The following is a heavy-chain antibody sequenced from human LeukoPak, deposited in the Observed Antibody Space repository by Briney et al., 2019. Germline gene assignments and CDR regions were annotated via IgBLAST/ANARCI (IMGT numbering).Heavy chain of an antibody. CDR2: INPNSGGT. CDR3: ARVPDLYAEYLQN. Sequence: ASVKVSCKSSGYTFTDYYIHWVRQAPGQGLEWMGWINPNSGGTKDAQNFQGRVTMTTDTSISTAYMELTSLTSDDTAVYYCARVPDLYAEYLQNWGQGTLVTVSS. CDR1: GYTFTDYY. J-gene: IGHJ1*01. V-gene: IGHV1-2*02.